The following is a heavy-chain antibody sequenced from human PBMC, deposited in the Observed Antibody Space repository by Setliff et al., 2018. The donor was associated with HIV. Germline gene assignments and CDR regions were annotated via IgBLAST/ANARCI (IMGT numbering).Heavy chain of an antibody. J-gene: IGHJ4*02. CDR3: ASFFVTTVTNQDY. CDR2: LSPSGTT. Sequence: SETLSLTCAVYGGSFSGYYWSWIRQPPGKGLEWIGELSPSGTTRSNPSLQSRVTISLDTSNNQFSLKLTSVTAADTAMYYCASFFVTTVTNQDYWGQGILVTVSS. CDR1: GGSFSGYY. D-gene: IGHD4-17*01. V-gene: IGHV4-34*01.